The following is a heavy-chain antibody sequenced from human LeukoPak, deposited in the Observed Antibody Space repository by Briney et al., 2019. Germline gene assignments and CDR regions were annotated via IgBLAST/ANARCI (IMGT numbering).Heavy chain of an antibody. J-gene: IGHJ4*02. CDR1: AFTLSSHS. V-gene: IGHV3-30*04. D-gene: IGHD3-10*01. Sequence: GGSLRLSCAGSAFTLSSHSMHWVRQAPGKGLVWVAAISYDGRTTYYADSVKGRFTISRDNSKNTLYLQMNSLRAEDTAVYYCAPQNNRDYGSGKSWGQGTLVTVSS. CDR2: ISYDGRTT. CDR3: APQNNRDYGSGKS.